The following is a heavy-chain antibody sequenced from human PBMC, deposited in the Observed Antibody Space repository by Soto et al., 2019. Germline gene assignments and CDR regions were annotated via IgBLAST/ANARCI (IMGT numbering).Heavy chain of an antibody. D-gene: IGHD3-22*01. J-gene: IGHJ6*02. CDR2: IIPIFGTA. CDR3: ARGGFGYYDSSGYYFDYYYYGMDV. V-gene: IGHV1-69*06. Sequence: QVQLVQSGAEVKKPGSSVKVSCKASGGTFSSYAISWVRQAPGQGLEWMGGIIPIFGTANYAQKFQGRVTITADKSTSTAYMELSSLRSEDTAVYYCARGGFGYYDSSGYYFDYYYYGMDVWGQGTTVTVSS. CDR1: GGTFSSYA.